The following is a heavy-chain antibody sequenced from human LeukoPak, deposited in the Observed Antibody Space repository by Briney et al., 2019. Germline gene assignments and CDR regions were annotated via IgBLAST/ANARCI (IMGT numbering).Heavy chain of an antibody. CDR3: ARERVTMIHGWFEP. CDR1: GYTFTDYY. CDR2: INPDTGDT. Sequence: ASVKVSCKASGYTFTDYYMHWVRQAPGQGLEWMGWINPDTGDTNYAQRFQGRVTMARDTSISTAYMELSRLRSDDTAVYYCARERVTMIHGWFEPWGQGTLVTVSS. D-gene: IGHD3-22*01. J-gene: IGHJ5*02. V-gene: IGHV1-2*02.